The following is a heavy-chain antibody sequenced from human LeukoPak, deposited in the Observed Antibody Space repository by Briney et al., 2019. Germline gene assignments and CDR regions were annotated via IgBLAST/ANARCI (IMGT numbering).Heavy chain of an antibody. CDR1: GGSFSGYY. V-gene: IGHV4-59*01. CDR3: ARSYCSGGSCYLYYFDY. J-gene: IGHJ4*02. D-gene: IGHD2-15*01. CDR2: IFYSGGT. Sequence: PSETLSLTCAVYGGSFSGYYWSWIRQPPGKGLEWIGYIFYSGGTSYNPSLRSRVTISLDTSKSQFSLKLSSVTATDTAIYFCARSYCSGGSCYLYYFDYWGQGTLVTVSS.